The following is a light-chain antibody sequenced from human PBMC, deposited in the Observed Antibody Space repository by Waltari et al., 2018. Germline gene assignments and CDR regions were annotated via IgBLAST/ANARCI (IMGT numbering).Light chain of an antibody. CDR1: QSISSY. V-gene: IGKV1-39*01. CDR2: AAS. J-gene: IGKJ2*01. CDR3: QLSYTTPHT. Sequence: DIQMTQSPSSLSASVGDRVTITCRASQSISSYLSWYQQKPGRAPKLLIYAASSLESGVPSRFSGSGSGRDFTLIITNVQPEDSAYYYCQLSYTTPHTFGQGTKVEIK.